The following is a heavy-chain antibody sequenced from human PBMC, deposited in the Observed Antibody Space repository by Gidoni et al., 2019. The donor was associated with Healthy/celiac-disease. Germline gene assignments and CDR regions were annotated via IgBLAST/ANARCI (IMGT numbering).Heavy chain of an antibody. CDR2: IIPIFGTA. D-gene: IGHD2-21*02. CDR1: GGTFSSYA. CDR3: AREREAYCGGDCYSAFDP. Sequence: QVQLVQSGAEVKKPGSSVKVSCKASGGTFSSYAISWVRQAPGQGLEWMGGIIPIFGTANYAQKFQGRVTITADKSTSTAYMELSSLRSEDTAVYYCAREREAYCGGDCYSAFDPWGQGTLVTVSS. V-gene: IGHV1-69*06. J-gene: IGHJ5*02.